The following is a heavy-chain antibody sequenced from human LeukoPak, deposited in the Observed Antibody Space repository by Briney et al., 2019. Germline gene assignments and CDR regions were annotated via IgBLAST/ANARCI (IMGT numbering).Heavy chain of an antibody. CDR2: VNPDTGNT. CDR3: ARRGLVAGIYDLVYGFDL. Sequence: GPVKVSCKASGYTFTSYGISWVRQAPGQGPEWMGWVNPDTGNTGFAQKFQGRVTITQNSSLTTVYMELSSLTSEDTAVYYCARRGLVAGIYDLVYGFDLWGQGTMVTVSS. D-gene: IGHD3/OR15-3a*01. J-gene: IGHJ3*01. CDR1: GYTFTSYG. V-gene: IGHV1-8*03.